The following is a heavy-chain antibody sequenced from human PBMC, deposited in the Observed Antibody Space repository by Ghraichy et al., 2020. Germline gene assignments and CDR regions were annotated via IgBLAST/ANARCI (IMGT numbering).Heavy chain of an antibody. J-gene: IGHJ4*02. CDR3: ARHLGATRNFDY. D-gene: IGHD5-12*01. CDR1: GFTFSDYS. Sequence: GGSLRLSCATSGFTFSDYSMNWVRQAPGKGLEWVSTMDKSSRYMYYADSVKGRFTISRDNAKNSLYLQMNSLRAEDTAVYYCARHLGATRNFDYWGQGTLVTVSS. CDR2: MDKSSRYM. V-gene: IGHV3-21*01.